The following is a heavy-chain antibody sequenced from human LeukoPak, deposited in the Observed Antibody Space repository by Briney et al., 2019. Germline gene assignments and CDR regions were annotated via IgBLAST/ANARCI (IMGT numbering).Heavy chain of an antibody. D-gene: IGHD2-2*02. V-gene: IGHV3-30*18. CDR1: GFTFSSYG. Sequence: GGSLRLSCAASGFTFSSYGRHWVRQAPGKGLEWVAVISYDGSNKYYADSVKGRSTISRDNSKNTLYLQMNSLRAEDTAVYYCAKVVVPAAILNWFDPWGQGTLVTVSS. J-gene: IGHJ5*02. CDR3: AKVVVPAAILNWFDP. CDR2: ISYDGSNK.